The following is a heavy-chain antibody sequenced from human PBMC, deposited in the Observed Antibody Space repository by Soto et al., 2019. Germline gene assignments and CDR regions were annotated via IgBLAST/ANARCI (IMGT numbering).Heavy chain of an antibody. D-gene: IGHD3-9*01. CDR3: VKVSMFYDTMTGYYSTNFFDP. CDR1: GFTFSEYS. CDR2: ISSDGDIT. J-gene: IGHJ5*02. Sequence: GGSLRLSWSASGFTFSEYSMHWVGQAPGKGLQYVSTISSDGDITNYADPVRARFTISRDNSKNTLYLKMNSLRPEDTAVIYVVKVSMFYDTMTGYYSTNFFDPWGQGTLVTVSS. V-gene: IGHV3-64D*06.